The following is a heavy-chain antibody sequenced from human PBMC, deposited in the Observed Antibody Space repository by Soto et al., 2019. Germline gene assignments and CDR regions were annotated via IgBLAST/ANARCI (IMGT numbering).Heavy chain of an antibody. CDR3: AREVLYAGGALAFDI. Sequence: ASLKVPYQAFGGTFRCYAISWVRQAPGQGLDLMGGIIPILPTANYAQKFHGRVTITSYKSAGTAWMELSMMRSEETAVYYWAREVLYAGGALAFDIWG. CDR1: GGTFRCYA. D-gene: IGHD2-8*02. J-gene: IGHJ3*02. CDR2: IIPILPTA. V-gene: IGHV1-69*10.